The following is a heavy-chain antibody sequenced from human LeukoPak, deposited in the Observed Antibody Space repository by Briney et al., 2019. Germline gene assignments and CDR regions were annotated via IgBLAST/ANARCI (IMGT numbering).Heavy chain of an antibody. CDR1: GFTFSKYT. V-gene: IGHV3-30*04. J-gene: IGHJ5*02. CDR3: ARGDFGGVITYSWFDP. Sequence: GGSLRLSCAASGFTFSKYTIHWVRQAPGKGLEWVAVISNDGSNKYYADSVKGRFTISRDNSKNTLYLQMDSLRAEDTAVYYCARGDFGGVITYSWFDPWGQGTLVTVSS. CDR2: ISNDGSNK. D-gene: IGHD3-3*01.